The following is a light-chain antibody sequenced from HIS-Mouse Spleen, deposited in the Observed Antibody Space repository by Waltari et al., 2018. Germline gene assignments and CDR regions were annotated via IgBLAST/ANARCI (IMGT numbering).Light chain of an antibody. V-gene: IGLV2-14*03. CDR1: SSAVGGYNY. Sequence: QSALTQPASVSGPPGPSITISCTGTSSAVGGYNYVSWYQQHPGKAPKLMIYDVSNRPSGVSNRFSGSKSGNTASLTISGLQAEDEADYYCSSYTSSSFNVVFGGGTKLTVL. J-gene: IGLJ2*01. CDR2: DVS. CDR3: SSYTSSSFNVV.